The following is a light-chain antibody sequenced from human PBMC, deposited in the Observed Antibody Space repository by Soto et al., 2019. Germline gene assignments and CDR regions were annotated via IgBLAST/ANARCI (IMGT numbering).Light chain of an antibody. CDR3: QQLNT. CDR1: QGSSSY. V-gene: IGKV1-9*01. CDR2: AAS. Sequence: DIQLTQSPSFLSASVGDRVTITCRASQGSSSYLAWYQQRPGKAPKLLIYAASSLQTGVPSRFSGSGSGTEFTLTISSLHPEDFATYYCQQLNTFGPGTKVETK. J-gene: IGKJ3*01.